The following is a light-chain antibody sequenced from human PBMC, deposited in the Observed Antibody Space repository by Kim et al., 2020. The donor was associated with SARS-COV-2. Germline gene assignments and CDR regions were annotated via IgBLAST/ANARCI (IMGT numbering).Light chain of an antibody. J-gene: IGKJ4*01. CDR1: QSVNSH. Sequence: EIVLTQSPVTLSLSPGERATLSCRTSQSVNSHLAWYQQKPGQAPRLLIYDASNRATGIPARFIGSGSGTDFILTISSLEPEDVAVYYCQQRDNWPLTFGGGTKVDIK. CDR3: QQRDNWPLT. V-gene: IGKV3-11*01. CDR2: DAS.